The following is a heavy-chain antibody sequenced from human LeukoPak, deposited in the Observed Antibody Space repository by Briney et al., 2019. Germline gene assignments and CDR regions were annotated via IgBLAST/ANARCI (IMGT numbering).Heavy chain of an antibody. CDR3: AGETYYYDSSGYFDY. CDR2: IRYDGSNK. J-gene: IGHJ4*02. D-gene: IGHD3-22*01. CDR1: GVTFSSYG. Sequence: GGSLRLSCAASGVTFSSYGMHWVRQAPGKGLEWVAFIRYDGSNKYYADSVKGRFTISRDNSKNTLYLQMNSLRAEDTAVYYCAGETYYYDSSGYFDYWGQGTLVTVSS. V-gene: IGHV3-30*02.